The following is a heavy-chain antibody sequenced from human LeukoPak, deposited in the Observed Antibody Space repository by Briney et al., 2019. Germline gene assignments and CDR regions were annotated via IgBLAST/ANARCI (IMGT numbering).Heavy chain of an antibody. V-gene: IGHV3-66*01. CDR2: IYSGGST. CDR3: ASGARYCSGGSCYPFDY. Sequence: GGSLRLSCAASGFTVSDNYMTCVRQAPGKGLEWVSVIYSGGSTDYADSVKGRFTISRDNSKNTLYLQMNSLRAEDTAVYYCASGARYCSGGSCYPFDYWGQGTLVTVSS. J-gene: IGHJ4*02. D-gene: IGHD2-15*01. CDR1: GFTVSDNY.